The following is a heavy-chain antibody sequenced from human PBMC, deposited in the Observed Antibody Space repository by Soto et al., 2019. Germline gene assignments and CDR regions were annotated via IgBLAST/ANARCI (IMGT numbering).Heavy chain of an antibody. Sequence: QVHLQESGPGLVKPLETLSLTCTVSGGSMRNVYWSWIRQPPGKRLKWIGFIFHSGNAKYNPSLKSRVTILIDTSKSQFSLSLDSVTAADTAVYFCARAHAPTLPFDYWGLGTLVTVSS. D-gene: IGHD2-15*01. CDR2: IFHSGNA. CDR1: GGSMRNVY. CDR3: ARAHAPTLPFDY. V-gene: IGHV4-59*01. J-gene: IGHJ4*01.